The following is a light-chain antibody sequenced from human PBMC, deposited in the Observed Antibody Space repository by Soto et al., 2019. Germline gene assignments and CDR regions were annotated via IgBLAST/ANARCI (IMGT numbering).Light chain of an antibody. CDR1: SSHYGAGFD. V-gene: IGLV1-40*01. CDR2: AHS. CDR3: QPYDTNMHGYV. J-gene: IGLJ1*01. Sequence: QSVLTPPPSVSGDPGQRVTIACTGSSSHYGAGFDVHWYQQFPGTAPKRLIYAHSNRPSGVPDRFSGSKSGTSASLASKGLQSEYEAYYYCQPYDTNMHGYVFGPGTKLPVL.